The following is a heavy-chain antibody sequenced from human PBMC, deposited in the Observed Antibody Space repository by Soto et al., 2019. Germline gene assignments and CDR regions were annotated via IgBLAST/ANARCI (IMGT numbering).Heavy chain of an antibody. D-gene: IGHD3-22*01. V-gene: IGHV2-70*01. Sequence: SGPTLVNPTQTLTLTCTFSAFSLTTNLMCVGWIGLAPGQALEWLPLINLDDDEYYNKSLKTRLTISKATSKNQVVLPLTNMDTVDTATYYGASIRESRHRNF. CDR1: AFSLTTNLMC. CDR3: ASIRESRHRNF. CDR2: INLDDDE. J-gene: IGHJ4*01.